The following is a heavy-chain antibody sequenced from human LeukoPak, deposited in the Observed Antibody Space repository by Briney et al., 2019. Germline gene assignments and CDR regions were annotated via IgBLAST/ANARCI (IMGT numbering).Heavy chain of an antibody. D-gene: IGHD6-13*01. CDR1: GFTFSSYE. CDR3: ARRSQAAAGRGIDY. J-gene: IGHJ4*02. Sequence: GGSLRLSCAASGFTFSSYEMNWVRQAPGKGLEWVSYISSSGSTIYYADSVKGRFTISRDNAKNSLYLQMNSLRAEDTAVYYCARRSQAAAGRGIDYWGQGTLVTVSS. V-gene: IGHV3-48*03. CDR2: ISSSGSTI.